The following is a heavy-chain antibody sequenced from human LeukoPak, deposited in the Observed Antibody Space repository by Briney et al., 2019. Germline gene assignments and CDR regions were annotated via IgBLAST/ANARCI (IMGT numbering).Heavy chain of an antibody. D-gene: IGHD5-12*01. J-gene: IGHJ4*02. CDR1: GYSFTSYY. Sequence: VASVKVSCKASGYSFTSYYMHWVRQAPGQGLEWMGMINPTGGSTDYAQKFQGRVTMTRDMSTSTVYMELSSLRSEDTAVYYCAKDLAYHGYSGYDGGAGTGSYWGQGTLVTVSS. CDR3: AKDLAYHGYSGYDGGAGTGSY. CDR2: INPTGGST. V-gene: IGHV1-46*01.